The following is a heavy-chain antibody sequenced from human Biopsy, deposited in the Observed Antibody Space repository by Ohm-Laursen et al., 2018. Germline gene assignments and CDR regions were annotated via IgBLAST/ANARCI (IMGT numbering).Heavy chain of an antibody. D-gene: IGHD3-3*01. CDR2: INDSGRT. J-gene: IGHJ4*02. V-gene: IGHV4-34*01. CDR1: GGSFSGYY. CDR3: ARLSTLFGVADFTDD. Sequence: GTLSLTCGVYGGSFSGYYCSWIRQPPGKGLEWIGEINDSGRTNYNPSLRSRVTFSVDTSRNQFSLKLSSVTAADTAVYYCARLSTLFGVADFTDDWGQGTLVTVSS.